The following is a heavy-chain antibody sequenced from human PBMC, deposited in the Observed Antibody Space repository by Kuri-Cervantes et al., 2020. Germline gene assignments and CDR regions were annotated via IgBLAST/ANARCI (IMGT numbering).Heavy chain of an antibody. Sequence: GGSLRLSCAASGFTFSNYAMHWVRQAPGKGLEWVAVISHDGSNKYFADSVKGRFTISRDNSKNTLYLQMNSLRAEDTAVYYCASRSGSLPTMKYGMDVWGQGTTVTVSS. CDR2: ISHDGSNK. J-gene: IGHJ6*02. D-gene: IGHD6-25*01. CDR1: GFTFSNYA. V-gene: IGHV3-30-3*01. CDR3: ASRSGSLPTMKYGMDV.